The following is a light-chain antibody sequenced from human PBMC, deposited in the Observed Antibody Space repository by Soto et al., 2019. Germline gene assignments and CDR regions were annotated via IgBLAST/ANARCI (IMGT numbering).Light chain of an antibody. V-gene: IGKV3-20*01. J-gene: IGKJ1*01. CDR1: QSVTSSY. CDR3: QQYGGSPPT. CDR2: GAS. Sequence: EIVLTQSPATLSLSPGERGTLSCRASQSVTSSYLAWYQQKPGQAPRLLIYGASSRATGIPDRFSGSGSGTDFTLTISRLEPEDFAVYYCQQYGGSPPTFGQGTKVEIK.